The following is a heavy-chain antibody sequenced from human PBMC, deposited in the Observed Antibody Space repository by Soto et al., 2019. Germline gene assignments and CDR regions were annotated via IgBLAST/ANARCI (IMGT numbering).Heavy chain of an antibody. CDR3: ARDPSPVYSNVWYDVFDI. J-gene: IGHJ3*02. CDR2: IYSGGRT. D-gene: IGHD6-19*01. Sequence: GGSLRLSCAASGFTVSSNYMSWVRQAPGKGLEWVSIIYSGGRTYYADSAKGRLTISRDNAANSLYLQMNSLRAEDTAVYYCARDPSPVYSNVWYDVFDIWGRGTMVTVSS. CDR1: GFTVSSNY. V-gene: IGHV3-53*01.